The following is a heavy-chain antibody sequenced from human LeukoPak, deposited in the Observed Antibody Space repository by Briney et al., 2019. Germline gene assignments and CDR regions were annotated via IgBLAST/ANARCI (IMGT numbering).Heavy chain of an antibody. CDR3: ARDPDYYDSSGHDY. Sequence: SETLSLTCTVSGGSISSYYWSWIRQPAGKGLEWIGRIYTSGSTNYNPSLKSRVTMSVDTSKTQFSLKLSSVTAADTAVYYCARDPDYYDSSGHDYWGQGTLVTVSS. D-gene: IGHD3-22*01. CDR1: GGSISSYY. V-gene: IGHV4-4*07. CDR2: IYTSGST. J-gene: IGHJ4*02.